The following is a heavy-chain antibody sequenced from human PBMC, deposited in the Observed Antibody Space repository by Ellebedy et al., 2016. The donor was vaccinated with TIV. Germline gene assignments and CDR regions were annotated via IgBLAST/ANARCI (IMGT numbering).Heavy chain of an antibody. CDR1: GYTFTSYY. CDR3: ARTPHIAARYPYEY. D-gene: IGHD6-6*01. V-gene: IGHV1-46*01. J-gene: IGHJ4*02. CDR2: INPSDGDT. Sequence: ASVKVSXXASGYTFTSYYLHWVRQAPGQRLEWMGIINPSDGDTRYAQKFQGRVTMTRDTSTSRVYMELSSLRSDDAAVYYCARTPHIAARYPYEYWGQGTLVTVSS.